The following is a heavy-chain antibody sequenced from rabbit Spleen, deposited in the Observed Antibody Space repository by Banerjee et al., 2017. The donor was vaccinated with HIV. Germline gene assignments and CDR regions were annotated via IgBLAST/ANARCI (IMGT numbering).Heavy chain of an antibody. V-gene: IGHV1S40*01. Sequence: EESGGGPVKPGASLTLTCKASGFSFNSGYDMCWVRQAPGKGLEWIACIDTGSSDFTYFASWAKGRFTCSKTSSTTVTLQMTSLTAADTATYFCARDTGSSFSSYGMDLWGPGTLVTVS. CDR1: GFSFNSGYD. J-gene: IGHJ6*01. CDR2: IDTGSSDFT. D-gene: IGHD8-1*01. CDR3: ARDTGSSFSSYGMDL.